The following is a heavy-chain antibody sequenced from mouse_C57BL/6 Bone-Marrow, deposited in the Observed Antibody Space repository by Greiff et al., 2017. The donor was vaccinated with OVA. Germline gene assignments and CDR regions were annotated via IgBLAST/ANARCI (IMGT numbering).Heavy chain of an antibody. Sequence: EVQVVESGGDLVKPGGSLKLSCEASGFTFSSYGMSWVRQTPDKRLEWVATISSGGSYTYYPDSVKGRFTLSRDHAQNTLYLQMRRLMSTDIAMYYSARHDRYAMDVWGQGTSVTVSS. V-gene: IGHV5-6*01. CDR2: ISSGGSYT. CDR3: ARHDRYAMDV. CDR1: GFTFSSYG. J-gene: IGHJ4*01.